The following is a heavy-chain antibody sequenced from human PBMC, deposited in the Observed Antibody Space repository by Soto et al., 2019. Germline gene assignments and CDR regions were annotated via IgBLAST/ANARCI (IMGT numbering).Heavy chain of an antibody. CDR3: TKGLFSERSFSGSWKYLDS. CDR1: GGPFSGNY. D-gene: IGHD3-10*01. Sequence: SETLSLTCVVSGGPFSGNYWTWIRQPPGKGLEWIGEISHSGNTNYNPSLKSRVTISVDTSNNKFSLELSSVTAADTAVYYCTKGLFSERSFSGSWKYLDSWDQGTMVTVSS. V-gene: IGHV4-34*01. CDR2: ISHSGNT. J-gene: IGHJ5*01.